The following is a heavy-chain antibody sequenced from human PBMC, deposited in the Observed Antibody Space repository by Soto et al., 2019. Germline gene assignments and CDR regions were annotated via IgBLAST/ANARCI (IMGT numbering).Heavy chain of an antibody. Sequence: PSETLSLTCTVSGGSISSSSYYWGWIRQPPGKGLEWMGSIYYSGSTYYNPSLKSRVTISVDTSKNQFSLKLSSVTAADTAVYYCARPGVVGATHHLGYYYGMDVWGQGTTVT. CDR2: IYYSGST. CDR1: GGSISSSSYY. V-gene: IGHV4-39*01. D-gene: IGHD1-26*01. CDR3: ARPGVVGATHHLGYYYGMDV. J-gene: IGHJ6*02.